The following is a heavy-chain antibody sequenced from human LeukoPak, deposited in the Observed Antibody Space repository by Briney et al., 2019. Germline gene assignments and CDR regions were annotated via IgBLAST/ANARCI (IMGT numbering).Heavy chain of an antibody. D-gene: IGHD3-10*01. J-gene: IGHJ4*02. V-gene: IGHV4-34*01. CDR3: ATRGKFRDY. CDR1: GGSFSGYY. CDR2: INHSGST. Sequence: SDTLSLTCAVYGGSFSGYYWSWIRQPPGKGLEWIGEINHSGSTNYNPSLKSRVIISVDTSKNQFSLKLSTVTAADTAVYYCATRGKFRDYWGQGTLVTVSS.